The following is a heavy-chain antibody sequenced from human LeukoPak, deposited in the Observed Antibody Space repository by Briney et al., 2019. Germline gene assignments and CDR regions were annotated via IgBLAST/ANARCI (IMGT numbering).Heavy chain of an antibody. V-gene: IGHV4-38-2*02. D-gene: IGHD4-23*01. Sequence: PSETLSLTCTVSGYSISSGNYWGWIRQSPGKGLEWIGNIYHSGTTYYNPSLQSRVTISVDTSKNQFSLKLSSVTAADTAVYYCAKGYGGHVDYWGQGTLVTVSS. CDR3: AKGYGGHVDY. CDR2: IYHSGTT. J-gene: IGHJ4*02. CDR1: GYSISSGNY.